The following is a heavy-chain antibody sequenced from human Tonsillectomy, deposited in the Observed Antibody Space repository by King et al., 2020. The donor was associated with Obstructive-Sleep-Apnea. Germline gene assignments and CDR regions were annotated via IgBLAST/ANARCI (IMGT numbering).Heavy chain of an antibody. Sequence: VQLQESGPGLVKPSQTLSLTCTVSGGSISSGGYYWSWIRQHPGKGLEGLGYIYFSGSTYDNPSLKIRVTISVDTSKNQFSLKLGSVTAADTAVYYCARALRSTAMDLDFDYWGQGTLVTVSS. CDR3: ARALRSTAMDLDFDY. CDR2: IYFSGST. CDR1: GGSISSGGYY. J-gene: IGHJ4*02. D-gene: IGHD5-18*01. V-gene: IGHV4-31*03.